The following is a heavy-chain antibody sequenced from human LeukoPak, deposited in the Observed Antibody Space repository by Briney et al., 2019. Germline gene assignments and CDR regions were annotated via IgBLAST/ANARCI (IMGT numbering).Heavy chain of an antibody. D-gene: IGHD3-22*01. CDR2: IHHSKSS. V-gene: IGHV4-4*02. CDR1: GDSITSDKW. Sequence: SETLSLTCAVSGDSITSDKWWTWVRQPPGKGLEWIGEIHHSKSSNYYPSLKSRVTISVDKSKNQFFLNLSSVTAADTAVYYCAGLVGRYSSGLYYYYFDYWGQGTLVTVSS. J-gene: IGHJ4*02. CDR3: AGLVGRYSSGLYYYYFDY.